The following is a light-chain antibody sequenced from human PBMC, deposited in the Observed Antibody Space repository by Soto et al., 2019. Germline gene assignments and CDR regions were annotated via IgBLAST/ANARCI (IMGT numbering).Light chain of an antibody. J-gene: IGLJ1*01. CDR1: KLGDKY. CDR3: QAWDSSNASWV. Sequence: SYELTQPPSVSVSPGQTASITCSGDKLGDKYACWYQQKSGQSPVLVIYPDSQRPSGILERFSGSNSGNTATLTISGTQAMDEADYYCQAWDSSNASWVFGTGTKLTVL. V-gene: IGLV3-1*01. CDR2: PDS.